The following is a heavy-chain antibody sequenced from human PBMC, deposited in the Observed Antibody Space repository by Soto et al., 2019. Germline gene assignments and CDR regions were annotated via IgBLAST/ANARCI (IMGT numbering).Heavy chain of an antibody. CDR3: ARGAAAGNSYYYNGMDV. CDR1: GYTFTSYG. J-gene: IGHJ6*02. Sequence: QVQLVQSGAEVKKPGASVKVSCKASGYTFTSYGISWVRQAPGQGLEWMGWISAYNGNTNYAQKLQGRVTMTTDTSTSTAYRELRSLRSDDTAVYYCARGAAAGNSYYYNGMDVWGQGTTVTVSS. D-gene: IGHD6-13*01. V-gene: IGHV1-18*01. CDR2: ISAYNGNT.